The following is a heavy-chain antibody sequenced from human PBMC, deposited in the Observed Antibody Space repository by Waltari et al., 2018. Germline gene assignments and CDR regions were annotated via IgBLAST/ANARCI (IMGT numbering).Heavy chain of an antibody. Sequence: EVHLVESGGGLIQPGGSLRLSCAASGFSVSDNYMSWVRQAPGKGLEWVSIIYSVGSPKYADSVKGRFTISRDKSNNTLYLQMNSLRVDDTAVYYCATVPSCVHDYWGQGTLVTVSS. V-gene: IGHV3-53*01. CDR1: GFSVSDNY. CDR3: ATVPSCVHDY. CDR2: IYSVGSP. J-gene: IGHJ4*02. D-gene: IGHD3-16*02.